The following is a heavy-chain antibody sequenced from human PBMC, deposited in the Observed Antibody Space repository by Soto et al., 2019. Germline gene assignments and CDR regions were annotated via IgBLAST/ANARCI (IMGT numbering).Heavy chain of an antibody. CDR2: INHSGST. D-gene: IGHD6-19*01. CDR3: ARGGHIIAVAYKGEAEFDY. V-gene: IGHV4-34*01. CDR1: GGSFSGYY. J-gene: IGHJ4*02. Sequence: SETLSLTCAVYGGSFSGYYWSWIRQPPGKGLEWIGEINHSGSTNYNPSLKSRVTISVDTSKNQFSLKLSSVTAADTAVYYCARGGHIIAVAYKGEAEFDYWGQGTLVTVSS.